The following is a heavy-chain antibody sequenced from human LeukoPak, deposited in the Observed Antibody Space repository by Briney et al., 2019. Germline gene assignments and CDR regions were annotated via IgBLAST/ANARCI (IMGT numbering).Heavy chain of an antibody. CDR1: NGSFSTYY. D-gene: IGHD5-24*01. CDR3: ARAGDGYYYYYYMDV. J-gene: IGHJ6*03. V-gene: IGHV4-59*08. CDR2: IFSSGGSNT. Sequence: SETLSLTCSVSNGSFSTYYWGWVRQPPGKRLEWLGYIFSSGGSNTNSNPSLNRRGTRSVDTSQNQFSLTLNSVTDADTAVYYCARAGDGYYYYYYMDVWGKGTTVTVSS.